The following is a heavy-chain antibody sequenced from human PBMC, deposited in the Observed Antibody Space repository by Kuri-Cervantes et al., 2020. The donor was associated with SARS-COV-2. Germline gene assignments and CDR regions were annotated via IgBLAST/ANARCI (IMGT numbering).Heavy chain of an antibody. D-gene: IGHD3-3*01. V-gene: IGHV1-8*03. CDR1: GYTFTSYD. Sequence: GGSLRLSCKASGYTFTSYDINWVRQATGQGLEWMGWMNPNSGNTGYAQKFQGRVTITRNTSISTAYMELSSLRSEDTAVYYCARGDFWSRPFDYWGQGTLVTVSS. J-gene: IGHJ4*02. CDR3: ARGDFWSRPFDY. CDR2: MNPNSGNT.